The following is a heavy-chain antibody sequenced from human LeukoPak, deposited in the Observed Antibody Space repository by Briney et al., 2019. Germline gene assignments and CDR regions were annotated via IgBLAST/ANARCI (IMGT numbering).Heavy chain of an antibody. D-gene: IGHD1-1*01. J-gene: IGHJ4*02. CDR3: ARRKLERGEIDY. Sequence: PSEILSLTCAVYGGSFSGYYWSWSRQPPGKGLEWIGEINHTGSTHYNPSLDSGVTISVDTSKNQFSLKLSSVTAADTAVYYCARRKLERGEIDYWGQGTLVTVSS. CDR2: INHTGST. V-gene: IGHV4-34*01. CDR1: GGSFSGYY.